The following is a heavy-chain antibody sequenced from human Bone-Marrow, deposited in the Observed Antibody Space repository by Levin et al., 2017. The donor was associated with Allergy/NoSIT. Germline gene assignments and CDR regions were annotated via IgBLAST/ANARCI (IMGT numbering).Heavy chain of an antibody. J-gene: IGHJ6*02. CDR1: GFTFSSYA. CDR3: ARDGGSGKDYGGIYYYYYGMDV. D-gene: IGHD4-23*01. CDR2: ISYDGSNK. V-gene: IGHV3-30*04. Sequence: GGSLRLSCAASGFTFSSYAMHWVRQAPGKGLEWVAVISYDGSNKYYADSVKGRFTISRDNSKNTLYLQMNSLRAEDTAVYYCARDGGSGKDYGGIYYYYYGMDVWGQGTTVTVSS.